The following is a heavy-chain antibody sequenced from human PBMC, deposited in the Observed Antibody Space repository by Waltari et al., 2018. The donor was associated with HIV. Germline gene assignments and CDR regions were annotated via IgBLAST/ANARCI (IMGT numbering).Heavy chain of an antibody. CDR2: INHSGRT. CDR3: ARGEEGYSGYDLSWFDT. V-gene: IGHV4-34*01. J-gene: IGHJ5*02. D-gene: IGHD5-12*01. CDR1: GGSFSGYY. Sequence: QVQLQQWGAGLLKPSETLSLTCAVYGGSFSGYYWSWIRQPPGNGLAWIGEINHSGRTNYNTSLKRRVTILGDTSKNQFSLKVNSVTAADTAVYYCARGEEGYSGYDLSWFDTWGQGTLVTVSS.